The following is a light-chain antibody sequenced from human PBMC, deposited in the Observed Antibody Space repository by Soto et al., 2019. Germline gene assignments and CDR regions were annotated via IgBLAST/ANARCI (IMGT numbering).Light chain of an antibody. CDR2: GAS. CDR1: QTINRN. V-gene: IGKV3-15*01. Sequence: EVVLTHSPATQSVSPGERATFSCGASQTINRNLAWYQQKPGQAPRLLIYGASTRATGIPARFSGSGSGTEFTLTISSLQSEDFAVYYCQQYNNWPPITFGQGTRLEIK. CDR3: QQYNNWPPIT. J-gene: IGKJ5*01.